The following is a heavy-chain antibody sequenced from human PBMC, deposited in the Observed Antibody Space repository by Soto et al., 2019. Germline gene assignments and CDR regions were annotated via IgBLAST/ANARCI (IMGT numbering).Heavy chain of an antibody. D-gene: IGHD6-19*01. CDR3: ARQQWLVLNAFDI. J-gene: IGHJ3*02. CDR1: GGSISSNNFY. V-gene: IGHV4-30-4*02. Sequence: PSETLSLTCTVSGGSISSNNFYWSWIRQPPGKGLEWIGHIYDSGSTYDNPSLKSRVTISVDTSKNQFSLKLSSVTAADTAVYYCARQQWLVLNAFDIWGQGTMVTVSS. CDR2: IYDSGST.